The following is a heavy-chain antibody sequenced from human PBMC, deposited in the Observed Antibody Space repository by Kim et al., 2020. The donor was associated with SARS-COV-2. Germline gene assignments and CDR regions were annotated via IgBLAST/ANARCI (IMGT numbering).Heavy chain of an antibody. CDR2: IKQDGSEK. J-gene: IGHJ4*02. V-gene: IGHV3-7*03. CDR1: EFTFSSYW. CDR3: ARDLEWGGEGSSDY. Sequence: GGSLRLSCAASEFTFSSYWMSWVRQAPGKGLEWVANIKQDGSEKYYVDSVKGRFTISRDNAKNSLYLQMNSLRAEDTAVYYCARDLEWGGEGSSDYWGQGTLVTVSS. D-gene: IGHD3-10*01.